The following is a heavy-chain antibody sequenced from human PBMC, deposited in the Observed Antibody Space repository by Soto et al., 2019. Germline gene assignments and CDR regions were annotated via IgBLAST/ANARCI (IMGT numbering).Heavy chain of an antibody. Sequence: ASVKVSCKASGYTFTSYHMHWVRQAPGQGLEWMGIINPSGGSTSYAQKFQGRVTMTRDTSTSTVYMELSSLRSEDTAVYYYAIDKMYSSSSGVIIGSRFDYWGQGTLVTVSS. CDR1: GYTFTSYH. D-gene: IGHD6-6*01. V-gene: IGHV1-46*01. J-gene: IGHJ4*02. CDR2: INPSGGST. CDR3: AIDKMYSSSSGVIIGSRFDY.